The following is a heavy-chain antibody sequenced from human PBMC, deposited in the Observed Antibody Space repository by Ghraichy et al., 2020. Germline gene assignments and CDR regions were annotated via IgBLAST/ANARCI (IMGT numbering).Heavy chain of an antibody. J-gene: IGHJ6*02. V-gene: IGHV3-9*01. CDR3: TKDISPGRADV. CDR1: GFTFNDHA. Sequence: GGSLRLSCTVFGFTFNDHAMHWVRHVPGKGLEWVSGMYWNSAKTGYADFVKGRFTVSRENAKNSVYLQMNSLRAGDTPTYYCTKDISPGRADVWGQLTTVTVSS. CDR2: MYWNSAKT.